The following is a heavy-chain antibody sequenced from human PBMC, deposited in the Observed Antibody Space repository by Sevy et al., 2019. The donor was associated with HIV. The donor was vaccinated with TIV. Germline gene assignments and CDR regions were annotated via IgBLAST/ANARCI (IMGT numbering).Heavy chain of an antibody. D-gene: IGHD4-17*01. CDR2: ISYDGSNK. V-gene: IGHV3-30-3*01. CDR3: GRDQRDYAGNLRTCGFDP. J-gene: IGHJ5*01. Sequence: GGSLRLSCAASGFTFSSYAMHWVRQAPGKGLEWVAVISYDGSNKYYADSVKGRFTISRDNSKNTLYLQVKSLRTEDTAVYCGGRDQRDYAGNLRTCGFDPWGQGTLVTVSS. CDR1: GFTFSSYA.